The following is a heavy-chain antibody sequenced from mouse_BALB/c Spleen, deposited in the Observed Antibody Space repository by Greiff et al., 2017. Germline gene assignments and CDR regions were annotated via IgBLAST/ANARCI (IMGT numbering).Heavy chain of an antibody. CDR3: ARAYYGTYYFEY. CDR1: GYSITSGYY. V-gene: IGHV3-6*02. D-gene: IGHD2-10*01. J-gene: IGHJ2*01. CDR2: ISYDGSN. Sequence: EVQRVESGPGLVKPSQSLSLTCSVTGYSITSGYYWNWIRQFPGNKLEWMGYISYDGSNNYNPSLKNRISITRDTSKNQFFLKLNSVTTEDTATYYCARAYYGTYYFEYWGQGTTLTVSS.